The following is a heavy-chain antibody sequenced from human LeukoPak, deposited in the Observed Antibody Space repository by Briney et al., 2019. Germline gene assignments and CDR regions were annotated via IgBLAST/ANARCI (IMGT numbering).Heavy chain of an antibody. CDR1: GFIFSDYW. J-gene: IGHJ4*02. D-gene: IGHD3-16*01. CDR3: ARGGRYAYFLDY. V-gene: IGHV3-74*01. CDR2: IKSDGSST. Sequence: GGSLRLSCAASGFIFSDYWMHWVRQGPGKGLVWVSRIKSDGSSTSYADSVKGRFTISRDNAKNTVYVHMNSLRDEDTAVYYCARGGRYAYFLDYWGQGTLVTVSS.